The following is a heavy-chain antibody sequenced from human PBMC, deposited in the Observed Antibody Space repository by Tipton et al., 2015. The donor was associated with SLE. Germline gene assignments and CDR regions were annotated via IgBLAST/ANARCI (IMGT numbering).Heavy chain of an antibody. CDR3: ARRPDFALRDAFDI. D-gene: IGHD1-14*01. CDR1: GFTFSSYW. V-gene: IGHV3-74*01. J-gene: IGHJ3*02. CDR2: INNDGSMS. Sequence: SLRLSCVASGFTFSSYWMHWVRQAPGKGLEWVSRINNDGSMSSYADSVQGRFTISRDNAKNTLYLQVNSLRVEDTAVYYCARRPDFALRDAFDIWGQGTKVIVSS.